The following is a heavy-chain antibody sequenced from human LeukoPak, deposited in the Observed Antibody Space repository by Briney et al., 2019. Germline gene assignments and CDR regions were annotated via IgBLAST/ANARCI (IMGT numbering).Heavy chain of an antibody. Sequence: PGGSLRLSCAASGFTFSISALTWVRQAPGKGLEWVSTFTGGGSGTYYADSVKGRFTISRDTSKNTLFLQMNSLRAEDTAVYYCARGVDRNWGQGTLVTVSS. CDR2: FTGGGSGT. V-gene: IGHV3-23*01. D-gene: IGHD5-12*01. J-gene: IGHJ4*02. CDR3: ARGVDRN. CDR1: GFTFSISA.